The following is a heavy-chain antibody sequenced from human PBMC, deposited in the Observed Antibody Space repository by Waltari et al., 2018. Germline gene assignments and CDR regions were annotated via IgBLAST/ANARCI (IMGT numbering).Heavy chain of an antibody. CDR2: SRSKAYGGTT. J-gene: IGHJ4*02. V-gene: IGHV3-49*04. CDR3: TRGNSRYSSSY. Sequence: EVQLVESGGGLVQPGRSLRLSCTASGFTFGDYAMSWVRQDQGKGLEWVGFSRSKAYGGTTEYAASVKGRFTISRDDSKSIAYLQMNSLKTEDTAVYYCTRGNSRYSSSYWGQGTLVTVSS. D-gene: IGHD6-13*01. CDR1: GFTFGDYA.